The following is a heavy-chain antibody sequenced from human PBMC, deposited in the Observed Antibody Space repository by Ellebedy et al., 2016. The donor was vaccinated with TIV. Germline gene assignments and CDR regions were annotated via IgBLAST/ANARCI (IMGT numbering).Heavy chain of an antibody. Sequence: MPSETLSLTCTVSGGSVTSASYYWSWIRQSPGRGLEWIGYIYYSGSTNYNPSLKSRVTISVDTSKNQFSLKLSSVTAADTAVYYCARADYDYVWGSYRYIHWGQGTLVSVSS. D-gene: IGHD3-16*02. V-gene: IGHV4-61*01. CDR3: ARADYDYVWGSYRYIH. CDR2: IYYSGST. J-gene: IGHJ4*02. CDR1: GGSVTSASYY.